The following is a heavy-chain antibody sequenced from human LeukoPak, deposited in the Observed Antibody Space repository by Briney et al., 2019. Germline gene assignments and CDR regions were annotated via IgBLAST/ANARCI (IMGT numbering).Heavy chain of an antibody. CDR1: GYSISSGYY. D-gene: IGHD3-9*01. Sequence: PTATLSLTCTASGYSISSGYYWGWIRQPPGKGLEWIGSIYHSGSTYYNQTLKSRVTISVDTSKNTFYMKLSSVTAADTAVYYCSRDRTYDILTGYYKWGQGTLVTVSS. CDR2: IYHSGST. CDR3: SRDRTYDILTGYYK. J-gene: IGHJ4*02. V-gene: IGHV4-38-2*02.